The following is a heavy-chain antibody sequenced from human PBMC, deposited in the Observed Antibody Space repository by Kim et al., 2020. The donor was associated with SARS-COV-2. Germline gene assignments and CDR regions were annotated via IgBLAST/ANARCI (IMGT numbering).Heavy chain of an antibody. Sequence: GTANDAQTFQGRVTITADESTSTAYMELSSLRSEDTAVYYCARDGGGDSWGQGTLVTVSS. D-gene: IGHD3-16*01. CDR3: ARDGGGDS. J-gene: IGHJ4*02. V-gene: IGHV1-69*01. CDR2: GTA.